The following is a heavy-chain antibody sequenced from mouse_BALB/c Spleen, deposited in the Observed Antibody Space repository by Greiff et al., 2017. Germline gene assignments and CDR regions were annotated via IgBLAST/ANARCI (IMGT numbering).Heavy chain of an antibody. D-gene: IGHD2-4*01. Sequence: QVQLQQSGPELVKPGASVRISCKASGYTFTSYYIHWVKQRPGQGLEWIGWIYPGNVNTKYNEKFKGKATLTADKSSSTAYMQLSSLTSEDSAVYFCASYDYGGAWFAYWGQGTLVTVSA. CDR2: IYPGNVNT. V-gene: IGHV1S56*01. CDR3: ASYDYGGAWFAY. J-gene: IGHJ3*01. CDR1: GYTFTSYY.